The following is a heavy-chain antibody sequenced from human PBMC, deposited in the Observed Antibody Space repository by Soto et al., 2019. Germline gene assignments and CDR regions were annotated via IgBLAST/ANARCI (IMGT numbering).Heavy chain of an antibody. CDR3: ARWLQTQYYLDY. V-gene: IGHV1-69*06. CDR1: GGTFSSYA. D-gene: IGHD5-12*01. CDR2: IIPIFGTA. Sequence: ASVKVSCKASGGTFSSYAISWVRQAPGQGLEWMGGIIPIFGTANYAQKFQGRVTITADKSTSTAYMELSSLRSEDTAVYYCARWLQTQYYLDYWGQGTLVTVSS. J-gene: IGHJ4*02.